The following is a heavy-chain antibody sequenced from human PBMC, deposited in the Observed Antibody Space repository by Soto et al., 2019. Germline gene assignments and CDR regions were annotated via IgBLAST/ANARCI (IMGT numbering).Heavy chain of an antibody. J-gene: IGHJ4*02. CDR2: IYYSGST. CDR1: GGSVSSGSYY. D-gene: IGHD6-13*01. CDR3: ARAKGIAAAQFDY. Sequence: QVQLQESGPGLVKPSETLSLTCTVSGGSVSSGSYYWSWIRQPPGKGLEWIGYIYYSGSTNYNPSLKSRVTISVDTSKIQFSLKLSSVTAADTAVYYCARAKGIAAAQFDYWGQGTLVTVSS. V-gene: IGHV4-61*01.